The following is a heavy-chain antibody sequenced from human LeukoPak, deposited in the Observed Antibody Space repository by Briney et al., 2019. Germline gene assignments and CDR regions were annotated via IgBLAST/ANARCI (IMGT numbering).Heavy chain of an antibody. CDR1: GFTFSSYS. CDR2: ISSSTSYI. J-gene: IGHJ4*02. CDR3: ARDLAVTTSDY. V-gene: IGHV3-21*01. Sequence: PGGSLRLSCAASGFTFSSYSMNWIRQAPGKGLEWVSSISSSTSYIYYADSVKGRFTISKDNAKNSLYLQMNSLRAEDTAVYYCARDLAVTTSDYWGQGTLVTVSS. D-gene: IGHD4-17*01.